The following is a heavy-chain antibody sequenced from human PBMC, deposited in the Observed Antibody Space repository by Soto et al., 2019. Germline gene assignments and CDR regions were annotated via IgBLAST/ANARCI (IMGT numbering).Heavy chain of an antibody. Sequence: SETLSLTCTVSGGSISSYYWSWIRQPPGKGLEWIGYIYYSGSTNYNPSLKSRVTISVDTSKNQFSLKLSSVTAADTAVYYCARGPPYGSGSYTDYWGQGTLVTVSS. CDR3: ARGPPYGSGSYTDY. CDR1: GGSISSYY. J-gene: IGHJ4*02. V-gene: IGHV4-59*12. D-gene: IGHD3-10*01. CDR2: IYYSGST.